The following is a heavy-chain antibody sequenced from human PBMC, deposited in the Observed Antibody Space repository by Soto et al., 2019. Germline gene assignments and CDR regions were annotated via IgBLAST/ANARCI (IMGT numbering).Heavy chain of an antibody. Sequence: GGSPRLSCAASGFTFSSYAMSWVRQAPGKGLEWVSAISGSGGSTYYADSVKGRFTISRDNSKNTLYLQMNSLRAEDTAVYYCAKVGGRTEHAFDIWGQGTMVTVSS. J-gene: IGHJ3*02. CDR2: ISGSGGST. CDR1: GFTFSSYA. D-gene: IGHD3-10*01. V-gene: IGHV3-23*01. CDR3: AKVGGRTEHAFDI.